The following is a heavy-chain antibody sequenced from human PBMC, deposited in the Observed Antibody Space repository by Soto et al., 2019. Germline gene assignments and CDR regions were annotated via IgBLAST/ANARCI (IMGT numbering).Heavy chain of an antibody. V-gene: IGHV3-23*01. D-gene: IGHD2-15*01. J-gene: IGHJ4*02. CDR1: GFTFSGYA. CDR2: ISGSGGRT. CDR3: AKRGPGGIVGVISATTGDFDY. Sequence: EVQLLESGGGLVHPGGSLRLSCAASGFTFSGYAMNWVRQAPGKGLEWVSGISGSGGRTYYADSVKGRFTISRDNSKNTLYLQLNSLRAEDTAVYYCAKRGPGGIVGVISATTGDFDYWGQGTLVTVSS.